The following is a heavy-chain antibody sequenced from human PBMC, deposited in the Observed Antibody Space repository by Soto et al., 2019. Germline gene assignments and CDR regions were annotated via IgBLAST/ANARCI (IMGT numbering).Heavy chain of an antibody. V-gene: IGHV1-69*13. J-gene: IGHJ6*01. CDR3: AGDIASRSSCYHYGRYG. Sequence: SVKVSCKASGGTFSSYAISWVRQAPGQGLEWMGGIIPIFGTANYAQKFQGRVTITADESTSTAYMELSSLRSEDTAVYYCAGDIASRSSCYHYGRYGHGQRTTFTASS. D-gene: IGHD6-6*01. CDR1: GGTFSSYA. CDR2: IIPIFGTA.